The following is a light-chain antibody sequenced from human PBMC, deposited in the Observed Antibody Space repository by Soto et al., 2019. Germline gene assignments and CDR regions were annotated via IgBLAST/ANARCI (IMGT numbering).Light chain of an antibody. CDR1: QSVLYSSNNKNY. Sequence: LESLAVSLGERATINCKSRQSVLYSSNNKNYLVWYQQKPGQPPKLLIYWASTRESGVPDRFSGSGSGTDFTLTISSLQAEDVAVYYCQQYYSTPFTFGGGTKVDIK. V-gene: IGKV4-1*01. CDR2: WAS. CDR3: QQYYSTPFT. J-gene: IGKJ4*01.